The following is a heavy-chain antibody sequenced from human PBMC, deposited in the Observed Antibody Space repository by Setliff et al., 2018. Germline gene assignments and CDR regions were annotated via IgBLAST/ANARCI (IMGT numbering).Heavy chain of an antibody. Sequence: SETLSLTCTVSGASISDYYWTWIRQPAGKELEWIGRVSASGSTTYNPSLKSRVTMSVDTSRNRISLHLTSVAAADTAMYYCARVRVVQGYYEFDYWGQGTLGTVSS. CDR3: ARVRVVQGYYEFDY. D-gene: IGHD3-16*01. CDR1: GASISDYY. V-gene: IGHV4-4*07. CDR2: VSASGST. J-gene: IGHJ4*02.